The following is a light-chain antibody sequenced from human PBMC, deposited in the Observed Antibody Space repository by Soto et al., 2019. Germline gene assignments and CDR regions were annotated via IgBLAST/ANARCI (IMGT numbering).Light chain of an antibody. CDR2: LNSDGSH. CDR1: SGHSSYA. Sequence: QSVLTQSPSASASLGASVKFTCTLSSGHSSYAIAWHQQQPEKGPRYLMKLNSDGSHNKGDGIPDRFSGSSSGAERYLTISGLVSEDEADYYCQTWDTGSVIFGGGTKLTVL. CDR3: QTWDTGSVI. J-gene: IGLJ2*01. V-gene: IGLV4-69*01.